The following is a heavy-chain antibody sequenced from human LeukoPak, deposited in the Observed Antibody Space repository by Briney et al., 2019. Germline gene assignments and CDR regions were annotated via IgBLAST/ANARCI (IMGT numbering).Heavy chain of an antibody. V-gene: IGHV3-48*01. CDR1: GFTFSSYS. CDR2: ISSSSSTI. Sequence: GGSLRLSCAASGFTFSSYSMDWVRQAPGKGLEWVSYISSSSSTIYYADSVKGRFTISRDNAKNSLYLQMNSLRAEDTALYYCARDFQSSGWGPLDYWGQGTLVTVSS. J-gene: IGHJ4*02. CDR3: ARDFQSSGWGPLDY. D-gene: IGHD6-19*01.